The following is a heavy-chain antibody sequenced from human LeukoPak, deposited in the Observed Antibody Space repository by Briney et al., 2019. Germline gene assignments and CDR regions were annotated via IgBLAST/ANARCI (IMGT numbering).Heavy chain of an antibody. D-gene: IGHD3-3*01. CDR3: ATLLLSKKRYYDFWTSAFDF. V-gene: IGHV4-4*07. CDR1: GGSISSYY. Sequence: SETLSLTCTVSGGSISSYYWSWIRQPAGKGLEWIGRIYTSGSTNYNPSLKSRVTISVDTSKNQFSLKLSSVTAADTAVYYCATLLLSKKRYYDFWTSAFDFWGQGTMVTVSS. J-gene: IGHJ3*01. CDR2: IYTSGST.